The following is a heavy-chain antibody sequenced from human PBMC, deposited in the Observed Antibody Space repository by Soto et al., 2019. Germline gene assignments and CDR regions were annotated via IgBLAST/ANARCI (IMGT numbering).Heavy chain of an antibody. CDR1: GYTFTDYW. CDR3: ASHQVGYFDQDFYFYGRDV. V-gene: IGHV5-51*01. D-gene: IGHD3-9*01. CDR2: IYPGDSKT. Sequence: GESLKISCRGSGYTFTDYWIVWVRQMPGKGLEWMGVIYPGDSKTKYSPSFQGQVTLSADKSTTTAYLQWSSLKASDTAVYYFASHQVGYFDQDFYFYGRDVSGQGTTCTVSS. J-gene: IGHJ6*02.